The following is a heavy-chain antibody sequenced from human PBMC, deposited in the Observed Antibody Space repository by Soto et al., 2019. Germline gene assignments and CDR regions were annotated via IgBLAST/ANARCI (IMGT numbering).Heavy chain of an antibody. Sequence: GGSLRLSCAASGFTFSSYSMNWVRQAPGKGLEWVGRIRSKANSYATAYAASVKGRFTISRDDSKNTAYLQMNSLKTEDTAVYYCCGYADYYMDVWGKGTTVTVSS. CDR2: IRSKANSYAT. V-gene: IGHV3-73*01. D-gene: IGHD5-12*01. J-gene: IGHJ6*03. CDR1: GFTFSSYS. CDR3: CGYADYYMDV.